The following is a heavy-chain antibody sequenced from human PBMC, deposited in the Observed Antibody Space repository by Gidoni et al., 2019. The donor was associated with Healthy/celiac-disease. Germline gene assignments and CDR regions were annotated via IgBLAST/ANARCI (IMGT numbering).Heavy chain of an antibody. V-gene: IGHV4-39*02. CDR3: AREGSSWALY. CDR2: IYYSGST. J-gene: IGHJ4*02. CDR1: GGSISSSSYY. Sequence: QLQLQESGPGLVKPSETPSLTCTVSGGSISSSSYYWGWIRKPPGKGLEWIGSIYYSGSTYYNPSLKSRVTISVDTSKNQFSLKLSSVTAADTAVYYCAREGSSWALYWGQGTLVTVSS. D-gene: IGHD6-13*01.